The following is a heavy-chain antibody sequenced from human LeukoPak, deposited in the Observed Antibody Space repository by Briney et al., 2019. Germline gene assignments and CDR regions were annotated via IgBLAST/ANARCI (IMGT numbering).Heavy chain of an antibody. CDR1: GDRVSSTSSS. CDR2: TYFRSKWYH. D-gene: IGHD2-8*02. V-gene: IGHV6-1*01. J-gene: IGHJ4*02. Sequence: SQTLSLTCVISGDRVSSTSSSWNWIRPSPSRGLEWLGRTYFRSKWYHNYAVSVESRITINPDTSKNQFSLQLNSVAPEDTAVYYCARTTGHFDYWGQGTLVTVSS. CDR3: ARTTGHFDY.